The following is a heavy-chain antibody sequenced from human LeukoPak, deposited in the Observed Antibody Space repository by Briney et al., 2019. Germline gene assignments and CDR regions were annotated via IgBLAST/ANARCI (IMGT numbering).Heavy chain of an antibody. D-gene: IGHD2-15*01. CDR2: ISGSGGST. J-gene: IGHJ6*02. CDR3: AKYCSGGSCYWYYYYGMDV. CDR1: GFTFSSYA. Sequence: GASLRPSCAASGFTFSSYAMSWVRQAPGKGLEWVSAISGSGGSTYYADSVKGRFTISRDNSKNTLYLQMNSLRAEDTAVYYCAKYCSGGSCYWYYYYGMDVWGQGTTVTVSS. V-gene: IGHV3-23*01.